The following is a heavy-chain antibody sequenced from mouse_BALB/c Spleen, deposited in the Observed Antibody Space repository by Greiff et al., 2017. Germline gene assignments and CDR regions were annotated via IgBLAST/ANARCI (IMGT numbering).Heavy chain of an antibody. J-gene: IGHJ2*01. D-gene: IGHD2-4*01. CDR1: GFNIKDTY. CDR3: ARYYDYDRNYFDY. CDR2: IDPANGNT. Sequence: VQLKESGAELVKPGASVKLSCTASGFNIKDTYMHWVKQRPEQGLEWIGRIDPANGNTKYDPKFQGKATITADTSSNTAYLQLSSLTSEDTAVYYCARYYDYDRNYFDYWSQGTTLTVSS. V-gene: IGHV14-3*02.